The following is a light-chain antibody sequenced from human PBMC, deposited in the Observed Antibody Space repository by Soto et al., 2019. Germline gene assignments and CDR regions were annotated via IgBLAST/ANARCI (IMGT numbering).Light chain of an antibody. CDR1: SSNIGAGYD. CDR3: QSYDTSLSAVV. Sequence: QSVLTQPPSVSGAPGQRVTISCTGNSSNIGAGYDVHWYQHLPGTAPKLLIYGNSNRPSGVPVRFSGSKSGTSASLAITGLQAEDEADYSCQSYDTSLSAVVFGGGTKLTVL. CDR2: GNS. J-gene: IGLJ2*01. V-gene: IGLV1-40*01.